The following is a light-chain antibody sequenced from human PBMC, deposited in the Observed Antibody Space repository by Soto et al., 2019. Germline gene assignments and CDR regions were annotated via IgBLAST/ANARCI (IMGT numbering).Light chain of an antibody. CDR1: QSVTTF. CDR2: DAT. CDR3: QQRSNWPLT. V-gene: IGKV3-11*01. J-gene: IGKJ4*01. Sequence: EIVLTQSPVTLSLSPGERATLSCRASQSVTTFLAWYQQKTGRAPRLLIYDATKRATGIPARFSGSGSGTDFLLTIGSLEPEDFAVYYCQQRSNWPLTYGGGIKVEIK.